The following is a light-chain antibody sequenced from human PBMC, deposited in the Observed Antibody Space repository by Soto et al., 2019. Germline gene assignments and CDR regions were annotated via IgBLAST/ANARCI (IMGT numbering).Light chain of an antibody. CDR1: QSISSH. CDR3: QHSYITPRYT. V-gene: IGKV1-39*01. Sequence: DIQITQSPASLSASVGDRVTITCWARQSISSHLNWYQHKPGRPPRLLIFASYILEGGVPSRFSGSGSDTYFTLTSDSLQPEDVATYYCQHSYITPRYTCGQGTKVEI. CDR2: ASY. J-gene: IGKJ2*01.